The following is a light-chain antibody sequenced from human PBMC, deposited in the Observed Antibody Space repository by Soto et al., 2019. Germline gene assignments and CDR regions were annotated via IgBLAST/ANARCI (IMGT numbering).Light chain of an antibody. Sequence: DIQMTQSPSSLSASVGDRVTISCRASQSINSYLNLYQQEPGKAPKFLIYAASSLQSGVPSRFSGSGSGTDFTLIISSLQPEDFATYYCQQSYSTPITFGQGTRLEIK. V-gene: IGKV1-39*01. CDR3: QQSYSTPIT. J-gene: IGKJ5*01. CDR2: AAS. CDR1: QSINSY.